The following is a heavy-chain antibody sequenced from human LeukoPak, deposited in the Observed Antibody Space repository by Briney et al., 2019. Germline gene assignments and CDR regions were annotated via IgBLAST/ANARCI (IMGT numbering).Heavy chain of an antibody. CDR3: AKQGSLSVTGADY. CDR2: LSNDGRSA. V-gene: IGHV3-30*18. CDR1: GFAFNDYG. D-gene: IGHD2-8*02. J-gene: IGHJ4*02. Sequence: PGRSLRPSCAASGFAFNDYGMLWVRQTPGRGLEWLTLLSNDGRSAYYADSVRGRFTISRDNSKNTVYLQIYSLRVEDTGVYYCAKQGSLSVTGADYWGQGTLVTVSS.